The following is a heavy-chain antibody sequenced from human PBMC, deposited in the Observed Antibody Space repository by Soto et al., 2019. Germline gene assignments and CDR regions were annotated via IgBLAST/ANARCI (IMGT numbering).Heavy chain of an antibody. CDR1: RVAFSKFI. CDR2: IIPIFGTA. V-gene: IGHV1-69*01. Sequence: QAQLEQSGGEVKKPVSSVKVSCKASRVAFSKFIVTWVRQAPGLGLEWVGGIIPIFGTANYAQKFQGRVTSTADESTSTSYMEVNNLRSEDTAVYYCAKGRYSIPMCYYYGMDVWGQGTTVTVSS. D-gene: IGHD1-26*01. J-gene: IGHJ6*02. CDR3: AKGRYSIPMCYYYGMDV.